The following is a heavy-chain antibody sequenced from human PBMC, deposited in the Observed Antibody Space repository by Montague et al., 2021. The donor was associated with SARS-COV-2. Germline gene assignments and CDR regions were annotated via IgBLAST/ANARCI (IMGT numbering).Heavy chain of an antibody. V-gene: IGHV4-39*02. J-gene: IGHJ3*01. CDR3: ARGQVTISGVLIFLPAAGHLDG. D-gene: IGHD3-3*01. CDR2: ISYTGRT. CDR1: GGSISSPDYY. Sequence: SETLSLTCTVSGGSISSPDYYWGWIRQSPGKGLEWIGSISYTGRTYYNPSLRSRVSFSMDTSKNHFSLSLSSVTVADTAVYYCARGQVTISGVLIFLPAAGHLDGWGQGTSVTVSS.